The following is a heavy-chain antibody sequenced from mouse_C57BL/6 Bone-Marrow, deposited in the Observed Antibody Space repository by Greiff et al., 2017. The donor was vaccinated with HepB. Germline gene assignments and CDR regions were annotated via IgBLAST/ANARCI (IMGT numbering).Heavy chain of an antibody. D-gene: IGHD2-1*01. J-gene: IGHJ2*01. V-gene: IGHV1-50*01. CDR2: IDPSDSYT. Sequence: QVQLQQPGAELVKPGASVKLSCKASGCTFTSYWMQWVKQRPGQGLEWIGEIDPSDSYTNYNQKFKGKATLTVDTSSSTAYMQLSSLTSEDSAVYYCARDGNYDYWGQGTTLTVSS. CDR3: ARDGNYDY. CDR1: GCTFTSYW.